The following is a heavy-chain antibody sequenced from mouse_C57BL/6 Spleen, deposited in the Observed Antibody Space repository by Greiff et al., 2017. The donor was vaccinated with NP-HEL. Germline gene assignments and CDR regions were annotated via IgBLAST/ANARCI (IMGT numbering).Heavy chain of an antibody. Sequence: QVQLQQSGAELARPGASVKLSCKASGYTFTSYGISGVKQRTGQGLEWIGEIYPRSGNTYYNEKFKGKATLTADKSSSTAYMELRSLTSEDSAVYFCARDYGSSYGAMDYWGQGTSVTVSS. V-gene: IGHV1-81*01. CDR3: ARDYGSSYGAMDY. CDR1: GYTFTSYG. D-gene: IGHD1-1*01. J-gene: IGHJ4*01. CDR2: IYPRSGNT.